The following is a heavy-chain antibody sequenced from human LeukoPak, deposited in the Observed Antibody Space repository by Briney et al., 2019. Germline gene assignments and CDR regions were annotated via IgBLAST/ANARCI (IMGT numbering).Heavy chain of an antibody. CDR2: IYSGGST. J-gene: IGHJ3*02. V-gene: IGHV3-66*02. CDR3: ARGHSSDAFDI. D-gene: IGHD2-15*01. CDR1: GFTFSDYY. Sequence: GGSLRLSCAASGFTFSDYYMSWVRQAPGKGLEWVSVIYSGGSTYYADSVKGRFTISRDNSKNTLYLQMNSLRAEDTAVYYCARGHSSDAFDIWGQGTMVTVSS.